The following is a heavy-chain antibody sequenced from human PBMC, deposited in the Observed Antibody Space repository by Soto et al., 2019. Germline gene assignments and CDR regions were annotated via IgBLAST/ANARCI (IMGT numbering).Heavy chain of an antibody. V-gene: IGHV3-30*18. CDR3: AKETPGDSSGLEY. J-gene: IGHJ4*02. CDR2: ISYDGSNK. D-gene: IGHD3-22*01. CDR1: GFTFSSYG. Sequence: GGSLRLSCAASGFTFSSYGMHWVRQAPGKGLEWVAVISYDGSNKYYADSVKGRFTISRDNSKNTLYLQMNSLRAEDTAVYYCAKETPGDSSGLEYWGQGTLVTVSS.